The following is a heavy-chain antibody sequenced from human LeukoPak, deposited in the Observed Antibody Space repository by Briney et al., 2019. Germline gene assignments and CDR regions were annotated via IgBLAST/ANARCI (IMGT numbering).Heavy chain of an antibody. D-gene: IGHD1-26*01. CDR3: ARSLVGAVYGSDF. CDR1: RFPFNSYA. J-gene: IGHJ4*02. CDR2: ISYDGNNK. V-gene: IGHV3-30*04. Sequence: PGGSLRLSCAASRFPFNSYAMHWVRQAPGKGLEWVAFISYDGNNKYYADSVKGRFTISRDNSKDTLYLQMNSLRAEDTAVYYCARSLVGAVYGSDFWGQGTLATVSS.